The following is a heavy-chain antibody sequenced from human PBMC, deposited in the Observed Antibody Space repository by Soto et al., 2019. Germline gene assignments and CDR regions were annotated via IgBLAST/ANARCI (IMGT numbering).Heavy chain of an antibody. D-gene: IGHD6-13*01. Sequence: PGGSLRLSCAASGFTFSSYSMNWVRQAPGKGLEWVSSISSSSSSYIYYADSVKGRFTISRDNAKNSLYLQMNSLRAEDTAVYYCARDVIAAAGTRKFDPWGQGTLVTVSS. V-gene: IGHV3-21*01. CDR3: ARDVIAAAGTRKFDP. J-gene: IGHJ5*02. CDR2: ISSSSSSYI. CDR1: GFTFSSYS.